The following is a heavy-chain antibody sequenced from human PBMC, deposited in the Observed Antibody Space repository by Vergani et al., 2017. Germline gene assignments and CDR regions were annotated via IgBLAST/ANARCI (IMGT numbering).Heavy chain of an antibody. CDR1: GFTFSSYS. J-gene: IGHJ3*02. Sequence: EVQLVESGGGLVKPGGSLRLSCAASGFTFSSYSMNWVRQAPGKGLEWVSSISSSSSYIYYADSVKGRFTISRDNAKNSLYLQMNSLRAEDTAVYYCARGTPGNDAFDSWGQGTMVTVSS. CDR2: ISSSSSYI. CDR3: ARGTPGNDAFDS. V-gene: IGHV3-21*01.